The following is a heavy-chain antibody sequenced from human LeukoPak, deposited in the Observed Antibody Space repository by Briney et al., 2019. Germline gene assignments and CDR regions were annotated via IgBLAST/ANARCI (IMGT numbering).Heavy chain of an antibody. CDR1: GYTLTTYG. Sequence: SCKASGYTLTTYGISWVRQAPGKGLEWVSAISGSGGSTYYADSVKGRFTISRDNSKNTLYLQMNSLRAEDTAVYYCAKDLGYYDFWSGTDWGQGTLVTVSS. J-gene: IGHJ4*02. CDR2: ISGSGGST. D-gene: IGHD3-3*01. CDR3: AKDLGYYDFWSGTD. V-gene: IGHV3-23*01.